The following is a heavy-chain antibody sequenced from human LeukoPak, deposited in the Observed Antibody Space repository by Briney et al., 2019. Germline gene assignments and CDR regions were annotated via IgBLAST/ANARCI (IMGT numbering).Heavy chain of an antibody. CDR3: ARGYMEGNDY. CDR1: GGSTSSYY. J-gene: IGHJ4*02. Sequence: PSETLSLTCTVSGGSTSSYYWSWIRQPAGKGLEWIGRIYTSESTNYNPSLKRRVTISVDTSKNQFSLKLSSVTAADTAVYYCARGYMEGNDYWGQGTLVTVSS. CDR2: IYTSEST. D-gene: IGHD1-14*01. V-gene: IGHV4-4*07.